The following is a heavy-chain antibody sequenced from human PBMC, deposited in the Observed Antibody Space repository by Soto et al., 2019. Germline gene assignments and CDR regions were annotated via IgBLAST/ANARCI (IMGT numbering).Heavy chain of an antibody. Sequence: QVQLVQSGAEVKKPGSSVTVSCTTSGGTFSKDAINWVRQAPGQGLEWMGLLIPVFGSPIYAQKVQGRIRITADESTSTAFMDLSSLRSEDTAVYYCTRVLGYTFEPGKTRYYAMDVWGQGTTVSVSS. D-gene: IGHD5-18*01. CDR3: TRVLGYTFEPGKTRYYAMDV. V-gene: IGHV1-69*01. CDR1: GGTFSKDA. CDR2: LIPVFGSP. J-gene: IGHJ6*02.